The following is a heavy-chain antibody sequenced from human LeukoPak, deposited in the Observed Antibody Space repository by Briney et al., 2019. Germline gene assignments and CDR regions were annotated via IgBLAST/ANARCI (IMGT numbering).Heavy chain of an antibody. V-gene: IGHV4-59*01. J-gene: IGHJ5*02. Sequence: SETLSLTCTVSGGSISSYYWSWLRQPPGKGLEWIGYIYYSGSTNYNPSLKSRVTISIDTSKNQFSLKLSSVTAADTAVYYCARHRYYGSGSYNNWFDPWGQGTLVTVSS. CDR1: GGSISSYY. CDR3: ARHRYYGSGSYNNWFDP. CDR2: IYYSGST. D-gene: IGHD3-10*01.